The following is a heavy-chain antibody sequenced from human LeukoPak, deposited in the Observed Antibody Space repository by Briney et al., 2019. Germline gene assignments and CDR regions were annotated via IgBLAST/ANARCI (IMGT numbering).Heavy chain of an antibody. D-gene: IGHD4-17*01. Sequence: PSETLSLTCTVSGGSLSRYYWSWVRQPPGQGLEWMGDIYDSGSINYNPSPKSRVTISVYTSKNQFSLKLSSVTAADTAVYYCARATVTTWGWFDPWGQGTPVT. CDR2: IYDSGSI. CDR1: GGSLSRYY. CDR3: ARATVTTWGWFDP. V-gene: IGHV4-59*01. J-gene: IGHJ5*02.